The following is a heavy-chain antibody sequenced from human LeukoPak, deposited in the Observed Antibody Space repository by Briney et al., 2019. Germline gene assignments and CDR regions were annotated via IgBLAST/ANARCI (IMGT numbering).Heavy chain of an antibody. J-gene: IGHJ3*02. D-gene: IGHD3-10*01. CDR3: TTDTRTMVRGVMIYIPHAFDI. V-gene: IGHV3-15*01. CDR2: IKSKTDGGTT. Sequence: PGGSLRLSCAASGFTFSDYYMSWIRQTPGKGLEWVGRIKSKTDGGTTDYAAPVKGRFTISRDDSKNTLYLQMNGLKTEDTAVYYCTTDTRTMVRGVMIYIPHAFDIWGQGTMVTVSS. CDR1: GFTFSDYY.